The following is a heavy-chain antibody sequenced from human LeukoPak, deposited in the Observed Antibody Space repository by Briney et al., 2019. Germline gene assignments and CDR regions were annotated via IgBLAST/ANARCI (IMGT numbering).Heavy chain of an antibody. Sequence: PGGSLRLSCAASGFTLSSYSLNWVRPLLGTGLEWVSSISRSGSYTYYADSVRGRFTISRDNSKNSLYLQTNSQRAEHPAVYYCARGTTVSTGLVGNWFDPWGQGTLVIVSS. V-gene: IGHV3-21*01. CDR2: ISRSGSYT. CDR3: ARGTTVSTGLVGNWFDP. J-gene: IGHJ5*02. CDR1: GFTLSSYS. D-gene: IGHD4-17*01.